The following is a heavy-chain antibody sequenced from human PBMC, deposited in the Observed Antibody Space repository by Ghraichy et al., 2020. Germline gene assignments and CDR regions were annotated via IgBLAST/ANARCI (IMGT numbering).Heavy chain of an antibody. V-gene: IGHV3-21*01. Sequence: GGSLRLSCAASGFTFSSYSMNWVRQAPGKGLEWVSSISSSSSYIYYADSVKGRFTISRDNAKNSLYLQMNSLRAEDTAVYYCARDTSRFLEGDAFDYWGQGTLVTVSS. CDR1: GFTFSSYS. CDR3: ARDTSRFLEGDAFDY. CDR2: ISSSSSYI. D-gene: IGHD3-3*01. J-gene: IGHJ4*02.